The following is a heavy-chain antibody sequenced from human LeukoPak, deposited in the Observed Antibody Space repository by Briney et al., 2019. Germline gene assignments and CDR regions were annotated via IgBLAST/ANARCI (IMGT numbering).Heavy chain of an antibody. D-gene: IGHD3-16*02. J-gene: IGHJ4*02. CDR3: ARDRGYDYVWGSYRSLDY. CDR2: ISSSSSYI. Sequence: GGSLRLPCAASGFTFSSYSMNWVRQAPGKGLEWVSSISSSSSYIYYADSVKGRFTISRDNAKNSLYLQMNSLRAEDTAVYYCARDRGYDYVWGSYRSLDYWGQGTVHTLSS. CDR1: GFTFSSYS. V-gene: IGHV3-21*01.